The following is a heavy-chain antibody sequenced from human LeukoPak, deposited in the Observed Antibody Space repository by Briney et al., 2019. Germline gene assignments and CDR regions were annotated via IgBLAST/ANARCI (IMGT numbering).Heavy chain of an antibody. CDR1: GFTFSSYG. Sequence: NPGRSLRLSCAASGFTFSSYGMHWVRQAPGKGLEWVAVIRYDGSSELYADSVKGRFIISRDNSKNTLYLQMNSLRAEDTAVYYCARYCSGGSCYAGLIWGQGTLVTVSS. CDR3: ARYCSGGSCYAGLI. V-gene: IGHV3-33*01. CDR2: IRYDGSSE. D-gene: IGHD2-15*01. J-gene: IGHJ4*02.